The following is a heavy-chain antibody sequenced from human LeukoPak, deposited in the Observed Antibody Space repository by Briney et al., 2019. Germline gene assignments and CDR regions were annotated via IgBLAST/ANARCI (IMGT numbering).Heavy chain of an antibody. D-gene: IGHD3-3*01. CDR1: GFTFSSYE. J-gene: IGHJ4*02. CDR3: ARGFLDFDS. V-gene: IGHV3-33*08. CDR2: IWYDGSNT. Sequence: GGSLRLSCAASGFTFSSYEMIWVRQAPGKGLEWVALIWYDGSNTYYADSVKGRFTISRDDSKNTVYLQMNSLRAEDTALYYCARGFLDFDSWGQGTLVIVSS.